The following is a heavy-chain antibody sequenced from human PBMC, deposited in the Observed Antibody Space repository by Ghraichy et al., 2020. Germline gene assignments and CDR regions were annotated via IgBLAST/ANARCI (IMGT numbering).Heavy chain of an antibody. D-gene: IGHD6-19*01. Sequence: SETLSLTCTVSGYSISSGYYWGWIRQPPGKGLEWIGSIYHSGSTYYNPSLKSRVTISVDTSKNQFSLKLSSVTAADTAVYYCARDSKRIAVAYDYWGQGTLVTVSS. CDR1: GYSISSGYY. V-gene: IGHV4-38-2*02. J-gene: IGHJ4*02. CDR2: IYHSGST. CDR3: ARDSKRIAVAYDY.